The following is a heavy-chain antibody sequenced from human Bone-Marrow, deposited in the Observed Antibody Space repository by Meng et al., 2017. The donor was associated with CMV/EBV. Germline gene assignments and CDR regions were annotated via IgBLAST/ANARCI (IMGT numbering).Heavy chain of an antibody. Sequence: GGSLRLSCAASGFTFSSYWMSWVRQAPGKGLEWVANIKQDGSEKYYVDSVKGRFTISRDNAKNSLYLQMNSLRAEDTAVYYCARRYSSGWDYYYYYGMDVWGQGNTVTVSS. D-gene: IGHD6-19*01. V-gene: IGHV3-7*01. CDR3: ARRYSSGWDYYYYYGMDV. CDR1: GFTFSSYW. J-gene: IGHJ6*02. CDR2: IKQDGSEK.